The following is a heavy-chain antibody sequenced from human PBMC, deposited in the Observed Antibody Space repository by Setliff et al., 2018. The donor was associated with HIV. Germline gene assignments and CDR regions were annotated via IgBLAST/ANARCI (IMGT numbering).Heavy chain of an antibody. CDR3: ARGGGQDTNFDS. V-gene: IGHV4-39*07. CDR2: IYYSGST. CDR1: GETIRNGFSY. J-gene: IGHJ4*02. Sequence: PSETLSLTCNVSGETIRNGFSYWHWLRQPTGKGLEWIGSIYYSGSTHYKSSLKSRVTISLDTSKNQFSLRLSSVTAAYTAVYYCARGGGQDTNFDSWGRGTLVTVSS.